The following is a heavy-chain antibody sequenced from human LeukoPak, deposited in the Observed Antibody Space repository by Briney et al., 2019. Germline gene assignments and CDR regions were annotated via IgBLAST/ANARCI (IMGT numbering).Heavy chain of an antibody. Sequence: ASVKVSCKASGYTFTSYGISWVRQAPGQGLEWMGWISAYNGNTNYAQKLQGRVTMTTDTSTSTAYMELRRLRSDDTAVYYCARLYYDSSGYPTLYFDYWGQGTLVTVSS. CDR1: GYTFTSYG. J-gene: IGHJ4*02. D-gene: IGHD3-22*01. V-gene: IGHV1-18*01. CDR3: ARLYYDSSGYPTLYFDY. CDR2: ISAYNGNT.